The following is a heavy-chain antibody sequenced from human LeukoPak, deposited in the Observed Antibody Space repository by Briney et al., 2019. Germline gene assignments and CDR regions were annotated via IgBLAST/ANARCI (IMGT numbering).Heavy chain of an antibody. J-gene: IGHJ4*02. V-gene: IGHV4-30-2*01. CDR3: ASWGLGYCSSTSCYGTFDY. Sequence: SETLSLTCTVSGGSISSGGYYWSWIRQPPGKGLEWIGYIYHSGSTYYNPSLKSRVTISVDRSKNQFSLKLSSVTAADTAVYYCASWGLGYCSSTSCYGTFDYWGQGTLVTVSS. CDR2: IYHSGST. CDR1: GGSISSGGYY. D-gene: IGHD2-2*01.